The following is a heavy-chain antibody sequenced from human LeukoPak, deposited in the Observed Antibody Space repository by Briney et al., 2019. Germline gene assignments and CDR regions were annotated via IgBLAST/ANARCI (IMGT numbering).Heavy chain of an antibody. V-gene: IGHV3-21*01. CDR3: ARDVVITIFGVDYFDY. CDR2: ISSSSSYI. D-gene: IGHD3-3*01. CDR1: GFTFSSYS. Sequence: GGSLRLSCAASGFTFSSYSMNWVRQAPGKGLEWVSSISSSSSYIYYADSVKGRFTISRDNAENSLYLQMNSLRAEDTAVYYCARDVVITIFGVDYFDYWGQGTLVTVSS. J-gene: IGHJ4*02.